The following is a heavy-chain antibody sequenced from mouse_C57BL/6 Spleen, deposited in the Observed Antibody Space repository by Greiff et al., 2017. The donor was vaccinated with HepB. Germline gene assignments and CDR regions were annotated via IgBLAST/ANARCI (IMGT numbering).Heavy chain of an antibody. CDR1: GFSLTSYG. CDR2: IWSGGST. D-gene: IGHD1-1*01. J-gene: IGHJ3*01. Sequence: VKLVESGPGLVQPSQRLSITCTVSGFSLTSYGVHWVRQSPGKGLEWLGVIWSGGSTDYNAAFISRLSISKDNSKSQVFFKMNSLQADDTAIYYCARNYGSSWAWFAYWGQGTLVTVSA. V-gene: IGHV2-2*01. CDR3: ARNYGSSWAWFAY.